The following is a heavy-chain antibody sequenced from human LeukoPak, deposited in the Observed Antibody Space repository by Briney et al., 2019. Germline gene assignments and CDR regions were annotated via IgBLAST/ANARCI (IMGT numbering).Heavy chain of an antibody. CDR2: INPNSGGT. D-gene: IGHD2-15*01. Sequence: ASVKVSCKASGYTFTGYYMHWVRQAPGQRLEWMGWINPNSGGTNYAQKFQGRVTMTRDTSISTAYMELSRLRSDDTAVYYCARAQVYCSGGGCPYFDYWGQGTLVTVSS. V-gene: IGHV1-2*02. CDR1: GYTFTGYY. J-gene: IGHJ4*02. CDR3: ARAQVYCSGGGCPYFDY.